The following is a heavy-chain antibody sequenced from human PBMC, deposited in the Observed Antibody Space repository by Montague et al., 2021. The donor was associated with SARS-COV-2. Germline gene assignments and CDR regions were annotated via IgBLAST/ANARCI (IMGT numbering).Heavy chain of an antibody. CDR2: MYYSGNT. J-gene: IGHJ3*02. V-gene: IGHV4-59*08. CDR3: ARHGVGCEFGGHNWCTDAFDI. CDR1: SGSINYYY. Sequence: SETLSLTCAVSSGSINYYYFSWIRQSPGQGLEGIGYMYYSGNTNXSPSLPSRVTISVDSSKTQFSLRLTSVTAADTAVYYCARHGVGCEFGGHNWCTDAFDIWGQGTVVTDSS. D-gene: IGHD5-24*01.